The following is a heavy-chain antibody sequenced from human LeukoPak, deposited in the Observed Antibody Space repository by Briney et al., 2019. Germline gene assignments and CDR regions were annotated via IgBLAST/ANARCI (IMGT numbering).Heavy chain of an antibody. Sequence: GGFLRLSCAASGFTFSSYGMHWVRQAPGKGLEWVAVIWYDGSNKYYADSVKGRFTISRDNSKNTLYLQMNSLRAEDTAVYYCAKDWGSSGWYNYFDPWGQGTLVTVSS. J-gene: IGHJ5*02. CDR1: GFTFSSYG. CDR2: IWYDGSNK. CDR3: AKDWGSSGWYNYFDP. V-gene: IGHV3-33*06. D-gene: IGHD6-19*01.